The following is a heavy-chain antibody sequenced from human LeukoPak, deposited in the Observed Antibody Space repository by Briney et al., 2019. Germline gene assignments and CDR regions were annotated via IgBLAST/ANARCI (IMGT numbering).Heavy chain of an antibody. CDR2: IYYSGST. V-gene: IGHV4-31*03. Sequence: PSETLSLTCTVSGGSISSGGYYWSWIRRHPGKGLEWIGYIYYSGSTYYNPSLKSRVTISVDTSKNQFSLKLSSVTAADTAVYYCGRGVVVAATTYFDYWGQGTLVTVSS. CDR1: GGSISSGGYY. J-gene: IGHJ4*02. CDR3: GRGVVVAATTYFDY. D-gene: IGHD2-15*01.